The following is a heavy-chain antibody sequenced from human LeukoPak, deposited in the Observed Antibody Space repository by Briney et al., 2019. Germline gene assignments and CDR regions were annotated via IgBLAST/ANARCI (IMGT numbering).Heavy chain of an antibody. D-gene: IGHD5-24*01. Sequence: GGSLRLSCRDSGVTFSSYAMSWVRQAPGKGLEWVSSISGSGGSTYDADSVKGRFTISRDNAKNSLYLQMDSLRAEDMALYYCAKDMGRWLHSDAFDIWGQGTMVTVSS. CDR2: ISGSGGST. V-gene: IGHV3-23*01. J-gene: IGHJ3*02. CDR1: GVTFSSYA. CDR3: AKDMGRWLHSDAFDI.